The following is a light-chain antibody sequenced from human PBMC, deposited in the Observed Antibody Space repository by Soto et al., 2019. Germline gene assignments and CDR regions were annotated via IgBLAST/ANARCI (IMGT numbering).Light chain of an antibody. CDR2: AAS. Sequence: AIRMTQSPSSLSASTGDRVTITCRASQGISSYLAWYQQKPGKAPKLLIYAASTLQSGVPSRFSGSGSGTDFTLTISCLQSEDFATYYCQQYYSYPPGTFGQWTKVEIK. J-gene: IGKJ1*01. CDR1: QGISSY. CDR3: QQYYSYPPGT. V-gene: IGKV1-8*01.